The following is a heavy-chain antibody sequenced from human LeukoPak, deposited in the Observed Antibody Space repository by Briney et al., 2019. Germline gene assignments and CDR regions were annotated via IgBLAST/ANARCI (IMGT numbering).Heavy chain of an antibody. CDR1: GYTFTGYY. D-gene: IGHD3-3*01. CDR2: INPNSGGT. J-gene: IGHJ4*02. CDR3: ATVLRFSIFGVVFDY. V-gene: IGHV1-2*02. Sequence: ASVKVSCKASGYTFTGYYMHWVRQAPGQGLEWMGWINPNSGGTNYAQKFQGRVTITTDESTSTAYMELSSLRSEDTAVYYCATVLRFSIFGVVFDYWSQGTLVTVSS.